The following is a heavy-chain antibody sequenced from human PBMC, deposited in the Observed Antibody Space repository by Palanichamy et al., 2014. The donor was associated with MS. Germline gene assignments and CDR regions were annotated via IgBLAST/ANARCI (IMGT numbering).Heavy chain of an antibody. V-gene: IGHV4-39*01. CDR2: IYYSGST. J-gene: IGHJ6*02. CDR1: GGSISSSSYY. D-gene: IGHD2-2*01. Sequence: QLQLQESGPGLVKPSETLSLTCTVSGGSISSSSYYWGWIRQPPGKGLEWIGSIYYSGSTYYNPSLKSRVTISVDTSKNQFSLKLSSVTAADTAVYYCARQEPAADYYYYGMDVWGQGTTVTVSS. CDR3: ARQEPAADYYYYGMDV.